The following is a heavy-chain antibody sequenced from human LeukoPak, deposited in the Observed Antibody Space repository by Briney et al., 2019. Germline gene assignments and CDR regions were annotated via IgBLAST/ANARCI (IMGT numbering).Heavy chain of an antibody. CDR2: IYYSGST. CDR1: GGSISSSSYY. CDR3: ARGVVVGAII. D-gene: IGHD1-26*01. V-gene: IGHV4-39*07. Sequence: SETLSLTCTVSGGSISSSSYYWGWIRQPPGKGLEWIGRIYYSGSTYYNPSLKSRVTISVDTSKNQFSLKLSSVTAAYTAVYYCARGVVVGAIIWGQGTPVTVSS. J-gene: IGHJ4*02.